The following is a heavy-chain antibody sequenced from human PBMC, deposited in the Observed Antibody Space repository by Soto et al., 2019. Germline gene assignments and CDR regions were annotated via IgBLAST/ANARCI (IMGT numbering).Heavy chain of an antibody. D-gene: IGHD5-18*01. CDR3: ARDRGYSYGLPGSLYFDY. CDR1: GGSISSGGYY. J-gene: IGHJ4*02. Sequence: SETLSLTCTVSGGSISSGGYYWSWIRQHPGKGLEWIGYIYYSGSTYYNPSLKSRVTISVDTSKNQFSLKLSSVTAADTAVYYCARDRGYSYGLPGSLYFDYWGQGTLVTVSS. CDR2: IYYSGST. V-gene: IGHV4-31*03.